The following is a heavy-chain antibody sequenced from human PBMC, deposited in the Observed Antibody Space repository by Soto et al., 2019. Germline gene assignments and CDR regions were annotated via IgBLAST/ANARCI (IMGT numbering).Heavy chain of an antibody. D-gene: IGHD2-21*01. CDR3: AKDRRDNDAFDI. V-gene: IGHV3-23*01. CDR2: ISGSGGST. CDR1: GFTFSSYA. Sequence: GGSLRLSCAASGFTFSSYAMSWVRQAPGKGLEWVSAISGSGGSTYYADSVKGRFTISRDNSKNTLYLQMNSLRAEDAALYYCAKDRRDNDAFDIWGQGTMVTVSS. J-gene: IGHJ3*02.